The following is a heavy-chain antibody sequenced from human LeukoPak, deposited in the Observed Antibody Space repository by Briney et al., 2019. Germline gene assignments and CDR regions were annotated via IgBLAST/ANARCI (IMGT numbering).Heavy chain of an antibody. J-gene: IGHJ5*02. Sequence: PGGSRRLSGTASGFTFSDAWMTWVRQAPGKGLNWVGRIKRKTDGETTDYAAAVKGRFIISRDDSKSIIYLQMNSLKTEGTTVHYCTTAFIEDRPWGHGALVTVSS. CDR3: TTAFIEDRP. CDR2: IKRKTDGETT. CDR1: GFTFSDAW. V-gene: IGHV3-15*01. D-gene: IGHD1-26*01.